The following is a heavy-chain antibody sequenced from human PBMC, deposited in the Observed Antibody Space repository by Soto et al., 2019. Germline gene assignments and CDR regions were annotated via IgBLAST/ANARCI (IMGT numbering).Heavy chain of an antibody. CDR2: ISPKSGGT. V-gene: IGHV1-2*02. CDR1: GYTFTGYY. J-gene: IGHJ4*02. CDR3: ARANSGDDDEFDY. D-gene: IGHD5-12*01. Sequence: ASVKVSCKASGYTFTGYYIHWVRQAPGQGLEWMGWISPKSGGTDYAQKFQGRVTMTRDSSITTAYMELSSLRSDDTAVYYCARANSGDDDEFDYWGQGTPVTVSS.